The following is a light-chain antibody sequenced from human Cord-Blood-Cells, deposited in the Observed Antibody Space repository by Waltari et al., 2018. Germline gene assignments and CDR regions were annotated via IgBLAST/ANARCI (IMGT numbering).Light chain of an antibody. V-gene: IGKV1-5*01. Sequence: DIQMTQSPSTLSASVGDRVTITCRASQSISSWLAWYQQKPGKAPKLLIYDASSLESGVPSRFSGGGSGTEFTLTISGLQPDDFAPYYCQQYNSYSYPFGQGPSWRSN. CDR2: DAS. CDR3: QQYNSYSYP. CDR1: QSISSW. J-gene: IGKJ2*01.